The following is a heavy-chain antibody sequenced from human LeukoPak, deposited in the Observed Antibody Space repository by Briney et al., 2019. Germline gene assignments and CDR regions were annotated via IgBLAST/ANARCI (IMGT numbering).Heavy chain of an antibody. J-gene: IGHJ4*02. Sequence: SVKVSCKASGGTFSSYAISWVRQAPGQGLEWVGGIIPTFGTANYAQKFQGRVTITADESTSTAYMELSSLRSEDTAVYYCARALRYFDWLFDYWGQGTLVTVSS. D-gene: IGHD3-9*01. CDR2: IIPTFGTA. CDR1: GGTFSSYA. V-gene: IGHV1-69*01. CDR3: ARALRYFDWLFDY.